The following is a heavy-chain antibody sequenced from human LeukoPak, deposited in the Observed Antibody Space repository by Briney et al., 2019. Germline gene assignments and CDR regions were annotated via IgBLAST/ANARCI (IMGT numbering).Heavy chain of an antibody. CDR3: ARNYRPDFDY. CDR1: GGSISSGSYY. V-gene: IGHV4-61*02. Sequence: PSETLSLTCTVSGGSISSGSYYWSWIRQPAGKGLEWIGRIYTSGSTNYNPSLKSRVTISVDTSKNQFSLQLNSVTPEDTAVYYCARNYRPDFDYWGQGTLVTVSS. J-gene: IGHJ4*02. D-gene: IGHD1-7*01. CDR2: IYTSGST.